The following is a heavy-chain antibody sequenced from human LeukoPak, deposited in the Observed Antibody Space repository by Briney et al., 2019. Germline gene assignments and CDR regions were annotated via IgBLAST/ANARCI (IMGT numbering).Heavy chain of an antibody. CDR1: GDSLSSSRFS. J-gene: IGHJ4*02. CDR3: ARVRAVAGTPPDY. Sequence: SETLSLTCNVSGDSLSSSRFSWNWIRQPAGKTLEWIGRIYNTGNTYYNPSLKSRVTISVDTSKNQFSLKMRSVTAADTAVYYCARVRAVAGTPPDYWGQGTLVTVSS. V-gene: IGHV4-61*02. D-gene: IGHD6-19*01. CDR2: IYNTGNT.